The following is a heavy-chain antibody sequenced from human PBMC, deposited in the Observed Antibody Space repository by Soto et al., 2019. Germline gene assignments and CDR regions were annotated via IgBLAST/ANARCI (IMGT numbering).Heavy chain of an antibody. J-gene: IGHJ5*02. CDR3: ARVSTVTNWFDP. CDR1: GGTFSSYA. D-gene: IGHD4-17*01. CDR2: IIPIFGTA. V-gene: IGHV1-69*13. Sequence: ASVKVSCKASGGTFSSYAISWVRQAPGQGLEWMGGIIPIFGTANCAQKFQGRVTITADESTSTAYMELSSLRSEDTAVYYCARVSTVTNWFDPWGQGTLVTVSS.